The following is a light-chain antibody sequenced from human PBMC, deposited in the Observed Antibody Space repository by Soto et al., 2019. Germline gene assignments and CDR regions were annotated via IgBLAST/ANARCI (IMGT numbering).Light chain of an antibody. CDR2: EVN. Sequence: QSALTQPPSASGSPGQSVTISCTGTSSDVGGFQYVSWYQQRSGKAPKLIIYEVNERPSGVPDRFSGSKSDNTASLTVSGLQAEDEADYYRSAYAGLNNVLFGGVTKLTVL. J-gene: IGLJ2*01. CDR1: SSDVGGFQY. V-gene: IGLV2-8*01. CDR3: SAYAGLNNVL.